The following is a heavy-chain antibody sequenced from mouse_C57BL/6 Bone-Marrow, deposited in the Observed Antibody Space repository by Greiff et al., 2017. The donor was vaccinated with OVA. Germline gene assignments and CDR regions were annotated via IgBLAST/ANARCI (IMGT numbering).Heavy chain of an antibody. CDR3: ARGDGYYEAY. CDR2: ISDGGSYT. V-gene: IGHV5-4*03. D-gene: IGHD2-3*01. CDR1: GFTFSSYA. Sequence: EVKLMESGGGLVKPGGSLKLSCAASGFTFSSYAMSWVRQTPEKRLEWVATISDGGSYTYYPDNIKGRFTISRDNAKNNLYLQMSHLKSEDTAMYYCARGDGYYEAYWGQGTLVTVSA. J-gene: IGHJ3*01.